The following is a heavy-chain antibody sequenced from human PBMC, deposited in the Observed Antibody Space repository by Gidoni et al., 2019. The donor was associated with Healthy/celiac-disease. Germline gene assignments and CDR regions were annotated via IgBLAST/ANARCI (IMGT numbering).Heavy chain of an antibody. CDR1: GFTVSSNY. V-gene: IGHV3-53*01. CDR2: IYSGGST. Sequence: EVQLVESGGGLIQPGVSLRLSCAASGFTVSSNYMSWVRLAPGKGLDWVSVIYSGGSTYYADTVKGRFNISRDNSKNTLYLQMNSLRAEDTAVYYCAREGRAAPFDPWGQGTLVTVSS. D-gene: IGHD6-13*01. CDR3: AREGRAAPFDP. J-gene: IGHJ5*02.